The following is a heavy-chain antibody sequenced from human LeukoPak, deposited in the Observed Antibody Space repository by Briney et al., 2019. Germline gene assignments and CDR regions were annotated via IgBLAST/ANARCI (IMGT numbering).Heavy chain of an antibody. CDR3: ARDPPRYSSSWYGGDGY. J-gene: IGHJ4*02. Sequence: PSETLSLTCTVSGGSISSGGYYWSWIRQPPGKGLEWIGYIYHGGSTYYNPSLKSRVTISVDRSKNQFSLKLSSVTAADTAVYYCARDPPRYSSSWYGGDGYWGQGTLVTVSS. D-gene: IGHD6-13*01. V-gene: IGHV4-30-2*01. CDR1: GGSISSGGYY. CDR2: IYHGGST.